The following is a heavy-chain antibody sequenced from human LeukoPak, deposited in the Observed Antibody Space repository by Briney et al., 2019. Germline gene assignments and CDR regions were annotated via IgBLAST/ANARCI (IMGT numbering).Heavy chain of an antibody. D-gene: IGHD5-24*01. CDR1: GYTFTSYD. V-gene: IGHV1-8*02. J-gene: IGHJ4*02. CDR2: MNPNSGNT. Sequence: GASVKVSCKASGYTFTSYDINWVRQATGQGLEWMGWMNPNSGNTGYAQKLQGRVTMTTDTSTSTAYMELRSLRSDDTAVYYCARVERDGYNYPDYWGQGTLVTVSS. CDR3: ARVERDGYNYPDY.